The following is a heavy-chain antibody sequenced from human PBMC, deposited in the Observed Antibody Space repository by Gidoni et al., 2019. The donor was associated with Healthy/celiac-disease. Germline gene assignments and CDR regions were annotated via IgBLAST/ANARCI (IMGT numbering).Heavy chain of an antibody. V-gene: IGHV1-69*08. J-gene: IGHJ5*02. Sequence: QVQLVQSGAAVKKPGSSVKVSCKASGGPFSSYTISWVGQTPGQGLEWMGRIIPTLGIANYAQKFQGRGTITADKSTSTAYMELSSLRSEDTAVYYCARDLSYGDANWFDPWGQGTLVTVSS. CDR1: GGPFSSYT. CDR3: ARDLSYGDANWFDP. D-gene: IGHD4-17*01. CDR2: IIPTLGIA.